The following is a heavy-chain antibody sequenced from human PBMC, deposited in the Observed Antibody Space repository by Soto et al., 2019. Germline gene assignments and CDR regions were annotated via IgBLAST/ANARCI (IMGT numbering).Heavy chain of an antibody. D-gene: IGHD3-22*01. V-gene: IGHV4-34*01. CDR2: INHSGST. J-gene: IGHJ5*02. CDR3: ASVFLVVNWFDP. CDR1: GGSFSGYY. Sequence: PSETLSLTCAVYGGSFSGYYWSWVRQPAGKGLGWVGEINHSGSTNYNPSLMSRVTTSVNTSKNQFSLKPVSVTAEYTAVYYCASVFLVVNWFDPWGQGTLVTVSS.